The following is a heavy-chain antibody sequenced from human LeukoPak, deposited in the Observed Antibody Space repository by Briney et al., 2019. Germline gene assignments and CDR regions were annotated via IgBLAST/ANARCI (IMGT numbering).Heavy chain of an antibody. V-gene: IGHV3-48*01. Sequence: AGGSLRLSCAASGFTFSSYWMSWVRQAPGKGLEWVSYISSSSGIINYADSVKGRFTISRDNAKNSLYLQMNSLRVEDTAVYYCAGRSGPDDYWGQGTLVTVSS. J-gene: IGHJ4*02. CDR3: AGRSGPDDY. D-gene: IGHD2-15*01. CDR2: ISSSSGII. CDR1: GFTFSSYW.